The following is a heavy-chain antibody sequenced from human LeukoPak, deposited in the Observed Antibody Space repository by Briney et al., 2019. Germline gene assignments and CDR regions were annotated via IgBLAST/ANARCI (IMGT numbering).Heavy chain of an antibody. D-gene: IGHD5-18*01. CDR3: ARDRGYSYGYVDY. CDR1: GYSISSGYY. Sequence: SETLSLTCTVSGYSISSGYYWSWIRQPAGKGLEWIGRIYTSGSTNYNPSLKSRVTMSVDTSKNQFSLKLSSVTAADTAVYYCARDRGYSYGYVDYWGQGTLVTVSS. CDR2: IYTSGST. V-gene: IGHV4-4*07. J-gene: IGHJ4*02.